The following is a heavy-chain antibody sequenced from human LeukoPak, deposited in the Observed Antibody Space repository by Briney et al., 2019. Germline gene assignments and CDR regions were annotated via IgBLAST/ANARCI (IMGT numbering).Heavy chain of an antibody. CDR2: IYYSGST. CDR1: GGSINSYY. D-gene: IGHD3-22*01. CDR3: ARDRDHYDSSGYQHYFDY. J-gene: IGHJ4*02. V-gene: IGHV4-59*01. Sequence: PSETLSLTCTVSGGSINSYYWSWIRQSPGKGLEWIGYIYYSGSTNYNPSLKSRVTISVDTSKNQFSLKLSSVTAADTAVYYCARDRDHYDSSGYQHYFDYWGQGTLVTVSS.